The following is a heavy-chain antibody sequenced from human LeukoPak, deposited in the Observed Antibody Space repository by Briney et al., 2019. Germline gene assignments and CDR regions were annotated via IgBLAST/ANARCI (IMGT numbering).Heavy chain of an antibody. CDR2: ISPSGGIT. CDR3: ASSGSGSYNY. V-gene: IGHV3-23*01. D-gene: IGHD3-10*01. Sequence: GGSLRLSCAASGFTFSSHGMNWVRQAPGKGLEWVSGISPSGGITYYTDSVKGRFTISRDNSKNTVSLQMNSLRAEDTAVYYCASSGSGSYNYWGQGTLVTVSS. CDR1: GFTFSSHG. J-gene: IGHJ4*02.